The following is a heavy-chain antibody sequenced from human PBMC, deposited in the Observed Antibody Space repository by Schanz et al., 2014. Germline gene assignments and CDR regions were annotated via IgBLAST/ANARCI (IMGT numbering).Heavy chain of an antibody. CDR1: GFTFSSYW. J-gene: IGHJ5*02. Sequence: EVQLVESGGGLVQPGGSLRLSCAASGFTFSSYWMHWVRQVPGKGLVWVSRIKSDGSSTSYADSVKDRFTISRDNAKNTMYLQMNSLRAEDTAVYYCARAALCFGDNCFDPWGQGTLVTVSS. V-gene: IGHV3-74*01. D-gene: IGHD3-10*01. CDR3: ARAALCFGDNCFDP. CDR2: IKSDGSST.